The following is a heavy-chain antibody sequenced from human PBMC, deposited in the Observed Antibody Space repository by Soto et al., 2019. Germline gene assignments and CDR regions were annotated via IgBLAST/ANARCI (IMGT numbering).Heavy chain of an antibody. CDR1: GFTFSTDS. CDR2: ISTSGATR. D-gene: IGHD6-19*01. V-gene: IGHV3-48*02. CDR3: ARFLDSGCDH. J-gene: IGHJ4*02. Sequence: EVQLVESGGGLVQPGGSLRLSCVASGFTFSTDSMNWVRQAPGKWLEWVAHISTSGATRYYAASVKGRFTISRDNAKTSLYLQMDSLRNEDTAVYYCARFLDSGCDHWGQGTLVTVSS.